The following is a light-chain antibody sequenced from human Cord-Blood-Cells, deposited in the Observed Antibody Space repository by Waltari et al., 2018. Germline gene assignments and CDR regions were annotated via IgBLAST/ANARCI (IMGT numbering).Light chain of an antibody. Sequence: DIVMTQSPDSLAVSLGERATSNCKSSQSVLYSTNNKNYLAWYQQKPGQPPKLLIYWASTRESGVPERFSGSGSGTDFTLTISSLQAEDVAVYYCQQYYSTPITFGQGTRLEIK. CDR2: WAS. V-gene: IGKV4-1*01. J-gene: IGKJ5*01. CDR3: QQYYSTPIT. CDR1: QSVLYSTNNKNY.